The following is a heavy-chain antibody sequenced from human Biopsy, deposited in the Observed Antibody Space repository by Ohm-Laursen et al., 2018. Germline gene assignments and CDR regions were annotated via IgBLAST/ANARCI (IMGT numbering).Heavy chain of an antibody. V-gene: IGHV3-9*01. CDR1: GFTFDDYA. J-gene: IGHJ2*01. Sequence: SLRLSCTASGFTFDDYALHWVRQAPGTGLEWVSGISWNSGNIGYADSVKGRFTISRDNAKNSVYLQMNSLRAEDTAFYYCAKDLASGSGYYWYFDFWGRGTLVTVSS. CDR3: AKDLASGSGYYWYFDF. D-gene: IGHD3-22*01. CDR2: ISWNSGNI.